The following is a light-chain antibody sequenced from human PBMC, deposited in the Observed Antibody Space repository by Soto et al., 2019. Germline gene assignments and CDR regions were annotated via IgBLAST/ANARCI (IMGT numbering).Light chain of an antibody. CDR3: QQYDSYPLT. V-gene: IGKV1-5*01. CDR2: DAS. CDR1: QSVNSW. Sequence: DIQMTQSPSTLSASVGDRVSITCRASQSVNSWLAWYQQKPGKAPKLLMYDASSLVSGVSSRFSGSGSGTEFTLTISSLQPDDFATYFCQQYDSYPLTFGGGTKVDIK. J-gene: IGKJ4*01.